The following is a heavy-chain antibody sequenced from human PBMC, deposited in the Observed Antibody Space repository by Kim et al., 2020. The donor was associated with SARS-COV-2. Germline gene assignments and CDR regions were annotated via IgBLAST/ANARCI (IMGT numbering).Heavy chain of an antibody. V-gene: IGHV3-73*01. CDR2: IRGEAGTYAT. CDR1: GFIFSGSA. D-gene: IGHD3-22*01. Sequence: GGSLRLSCAASGFIFSGSAMHWVRQAPGKGLEWVGRIRGEAGTYATIYAASVKGRFTISRDDSENMAYLQMSSLKTEDTAVYYCASMQYDSGGFYLVDLDDWGQGILVTVSS. CDR3: ASMQYDSGGFYLVDLDD. J-gene: IGHJ4*02.